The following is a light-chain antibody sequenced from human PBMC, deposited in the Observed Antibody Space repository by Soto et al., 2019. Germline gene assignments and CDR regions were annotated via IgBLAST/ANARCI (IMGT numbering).Light chain of an antibody. CDR1: SSDVGGYNY. Sequence: QSALTQPASVSGSPGQSITSSCTGTSSDVGGYNYVSWYQQHPGKAPILIIYEVTHRPSGVSNRFSGSKSGNTASLTISGLQAEDEADYYCSSYTSSSTPYVFGTGTKVTVL. J-gene: IGLJ1*01. CDR2: EVT. V-gene: IGLV2-14*01. CDR3: SSYTSSSTPYV.